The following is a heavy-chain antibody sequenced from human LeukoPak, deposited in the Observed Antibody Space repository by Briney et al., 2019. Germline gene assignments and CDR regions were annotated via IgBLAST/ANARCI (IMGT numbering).Heavy chain of an antibody. J-gene: IGHJ5*02. Sequence: SVKVSCKASGGTFSSYAISWVRQAPGQGLEWMGRIIPILGIANYAQKFQGRVTITADKSTSTAYMELSSLRSEDTAVYYCAEGPAVAGWFDPWGQGTLVTVSS. V-gene: IGHV1-69*04. CDR3: AEGPAVAGWFDP. D-gene: IGHD6-19*01. CDR2: IIPILGIA. CDR1: GGTFSSYA.